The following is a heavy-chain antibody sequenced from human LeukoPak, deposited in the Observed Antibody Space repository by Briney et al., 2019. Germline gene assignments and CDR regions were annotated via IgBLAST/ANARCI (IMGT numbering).Heavy chain of an antibody. Sequence: GGSLRLSCAASGFTFSSYAMSWVRQAPGKGLEWVSAISGSGGSTYYADSVKGRFTISRDNSKNTLYLQMNSLRAEDTAVYYCVKPSQGYCSSTSCYPPPDYWGQGTLVTVSS. CDR3: VKPSQGYCSSTSCYPPPDY. CDR1: GFTFSSYA. CDR2: ISGSGGST. V-gene: IGHV3-23*01. J-gene: IGHJ4*02. D-gene: IGHD2-2*01.